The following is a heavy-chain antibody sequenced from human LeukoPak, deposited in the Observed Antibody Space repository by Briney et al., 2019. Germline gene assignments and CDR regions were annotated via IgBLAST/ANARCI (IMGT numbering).Heavy chain of an antibody. CDR1: GFIFSSYA. V-gene: IGHV3-23*01. J-gene: IGHJ4*02. CDR2: ISGSGSSK. D-gene: IGHD2-8*02. Sequence: GGSLRLSWAASGFIFSSYAMSWVRQAPAKGLEWVSGISGSGSSKHYADSEKGRFTISRDNSKNTLYLQMNSLRAEDTAVYYCGRGPSWGMDFDYWGQGTLVTVSS. CDR3: GRGPSWGMDFDY.